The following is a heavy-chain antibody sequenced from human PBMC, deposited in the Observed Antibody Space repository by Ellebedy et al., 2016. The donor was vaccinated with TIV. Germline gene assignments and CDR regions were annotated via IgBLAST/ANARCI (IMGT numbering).Heavy chain of an antibody. CDR3: VRSDTRRYGDC. D-gene: IGHD4-17*01. CDR1: GFTFSSYH. J-gene: IGHJ4*02. V-gene: IGHV3-21*01. Sequence: GESPKISCAASGFTFSSYHMNWVRQAPGKGLEWVLFISSSSNYIYYADSVKGRFTISRDNAKNSLFLEVNSLRAEDTAVYYCVRSDTRRYGDCWGQGTLVTVSS. CDR2: ISSSSNYI.